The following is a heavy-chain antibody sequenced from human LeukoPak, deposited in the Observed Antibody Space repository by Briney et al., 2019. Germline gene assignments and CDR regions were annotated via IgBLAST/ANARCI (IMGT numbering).Heavy chain of an antibody. CDR2: IYYSGST. D-gene: IGHD1-26*01. CDR1: GGSISGYY. CDR3: AREKYGGSNDY. J-gene: IGHJ4*02. Sequence: PSETLSLTCAVSGGSISGYYWSWIRQPPGKGLEWIGYIYYSGSTKYNPSLKSRVTMSVDTSKNQFSLRLSSVTAADTAMYYCAREKYGGSNDYWGQGTLVTVSS. V-gene: IGHV4-59*01.